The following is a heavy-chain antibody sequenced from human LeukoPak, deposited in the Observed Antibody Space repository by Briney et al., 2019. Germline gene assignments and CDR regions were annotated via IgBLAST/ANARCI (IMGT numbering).Heavy chain of an antibody. J-gene: IGHJ4*02. Sequence: GESLKISCKVSGYSFTSYWIGWVRQMPGKGLEWMGIIYPGDSDTRYSPSFQGQVTISADKSISTAYLQWSSLKASDTAMYYCARPQYYDSSGYYYWGQGTLVTVSS. CDR1: GYSFTSYW. D-gene: IGHD3-22*01. CDR2: IYPGDSDT. V-gene: IGHV5-51*01. CDR3: ARPQYYDSSGYYY.